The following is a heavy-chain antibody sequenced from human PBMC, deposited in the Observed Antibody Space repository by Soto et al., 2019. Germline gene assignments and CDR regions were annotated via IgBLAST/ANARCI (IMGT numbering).Heavy chain of an antibody. CDR2: IYYSGST. V-gene: IGHV4-31*03. Sequence: SETLSLTCTVSGGSISSGGYYWSWIRQHPGKGLEWIGYIYYSGSTYYNPSLKSRVTISVDTSKNQFSLKLSSVTAADTAVYYCARDPPLSSLWFEDPRGAFDIWGQGTMVTVSS. D-gene: IGHD3-10*01. CDR3: ARDPPLSSLWFEDPRGAFDI. J-gene: IGHJ3*02. CDR1: GGSISSGGYY.